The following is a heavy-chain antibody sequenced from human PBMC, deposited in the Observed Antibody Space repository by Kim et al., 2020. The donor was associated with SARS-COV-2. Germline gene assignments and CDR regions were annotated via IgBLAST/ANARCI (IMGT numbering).Heavy chain of an antibody. J-gene: IGHJ6*01. CDR1: GYSLTSYW. Sequence: GESLKISCKGSGYSLTSYWISWVRQMPGKGLEWMGRIDPSDSYTNYSPSFQGHVTISADKSISTAYLQWSSLKASDTAMYYCARRFRHVAAGTCYCYYGMDFWGRGSTVTVSS. CDR3: ARRFRHVAAGTCYCYYGMDF. D-gene: IGHD6-13*01. V-gene: IGHV5-10-1*01. CDR2: IDPSDSYT.